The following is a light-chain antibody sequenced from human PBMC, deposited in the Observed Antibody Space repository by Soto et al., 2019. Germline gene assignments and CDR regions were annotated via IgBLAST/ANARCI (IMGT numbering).Light chain of an antibody. CDR1: QNIDNW. CDR3: QQYYTNSQAS. V-gene: IGKV1-5*03. Sequence: DVPMTQSPSTLSASVGDRVTITCRASQNIDNWLAWYQQKLGKAPKLLIYKASSLETGVPSRFSDSGSGTEFSLTISNLEPDDFATYHCQQYYTNSQASFGQGTKVEIK. CDR2: KAS. J-gene: IGKJ1*01.